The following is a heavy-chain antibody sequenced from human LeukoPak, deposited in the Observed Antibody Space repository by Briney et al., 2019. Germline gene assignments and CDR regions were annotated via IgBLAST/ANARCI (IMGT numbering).Heavy chain of an antibody. V-gene: IGHV3-30*04. CDR2: ISDDGRHN. Sequence: GGSLRLSCAASGFAFSTYAMNWVRQAPGKGLEWVAVISDDGRHNYYADSVKGRFTISRDNSKSTLYLQMNSLRAEDTAVYYCASYCGGDCYAIDYWGQGTLVTVSS. J-gene: IGHJ4*02. CDR3: ASYCGGDCYAIDY. D-gene: IGHD2-21*01. CDR1: GFAFSTYA.